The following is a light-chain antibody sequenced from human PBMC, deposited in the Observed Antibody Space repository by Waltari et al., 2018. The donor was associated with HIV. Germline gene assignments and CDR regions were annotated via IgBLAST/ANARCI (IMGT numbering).Light chain of an antibody. V-gene: IGKV3-20*01. Sequence: EIVLTQSPGTLSLPPGERATFSGRACQSVSSSYLAWYQQKPGQAPRLLIYGASSRATGIPDRFSGSGSGTDFTLTISRLEPEDFAVYYCQQYGSSLVTFGGGTKVEIK. CDR2: GAS. J-gene: IGKJ4*01. CDR3: QQYGSSLVT. CDR1: QSVSSSY.